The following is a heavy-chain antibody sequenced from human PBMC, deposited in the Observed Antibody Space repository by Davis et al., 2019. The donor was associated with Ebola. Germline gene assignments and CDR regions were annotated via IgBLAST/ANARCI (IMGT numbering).Heavy chain of an antibody. CDR3: ARGDWDYGDYDYYFDY. D-gene: IGHD4-17*01. Sequence: ASVKVSCKASGYTFTSYYMHWVRQAPGQGLEWMGWINPNSGGTNYAQKFQGRVTMTRDTSISTAYMELSRLRSDDTAVYYCARGDWDYGDYDYYFDYWGQGTLVTVSS. V-gene: IGHV1-2*02. CDR1: GYTFTSYY. J-gene: IGHJ4*02. CDR2: INPNSGGT.